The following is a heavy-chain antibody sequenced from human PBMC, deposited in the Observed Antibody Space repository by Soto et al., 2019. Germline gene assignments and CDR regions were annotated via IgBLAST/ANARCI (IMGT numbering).Heavy chain of an antibody. CDR1: GGSISSSSYY. CDR3: ARHQAGYCGGDCYSYYDS. D-gene: IGHD2-21*02. V-gene: IGHV4-39*01. CDR2: IHYGGST. J-gene: IGHJ4*02. Sequence: SETLSLTCTVSGGSISSSSYYWGWIRQPPGKGLEWIGSIHYGGSTYYNPSLKSRVTISVDTSKNQFSLKLSSVTAADTAVYYCARHQAGYCGGDCYSYYDSWGQGTVVT.